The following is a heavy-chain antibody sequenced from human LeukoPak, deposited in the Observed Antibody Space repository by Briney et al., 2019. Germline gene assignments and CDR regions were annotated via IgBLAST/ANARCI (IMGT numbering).Heavy chain of an antibody. Sequence: GRSLRLSCAASGFTFSSYDMHWVRQATGIGLEWVSAIGTAGDTYYPGSVKGRFTISRENAKNSLYLQMNSLRAGDTAVYYCARAPTQGWYFDLWGRGTLVTVSS. CDR3: ARAPTQGWYFDL. CDR1: GFTFSSYD. CDR2: IGTAGDT. V-gene: IGHV3-13*01. J-gene: IGHJ2*01.